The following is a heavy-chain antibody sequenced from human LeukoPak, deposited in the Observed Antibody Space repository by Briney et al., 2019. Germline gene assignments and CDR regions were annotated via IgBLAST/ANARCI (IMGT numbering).Heavy chain of an antibody. V-gene: IGHV4-59*08. D-gene: IGHD3-22*01. CDR3: VRQGTNSGYYLLDY. J-gene: IGHJ4*02. CDR1: GGSISSYY. Sequence: PSETLSLTCTVSGGSISSYYWSWIRQSPGKGLEWIGEVAHKGPTVYSPTLNRKYNPSFKSRVTMSVDPSKNQFSLKLTSVTVADTATYYCVRQGTNSGYYLLDYWGQGHLVIVSS. CDR2: VAHKGPTVYSPTLNR.